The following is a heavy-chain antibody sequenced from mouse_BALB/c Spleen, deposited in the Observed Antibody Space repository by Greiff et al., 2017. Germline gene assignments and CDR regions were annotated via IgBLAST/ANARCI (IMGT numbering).Heavy chain of an antibody. V-gene: IGHV5-17*02. CDR2: ISSGSSTI. CDR1: GFTFSSYG. J-gene: IGHJ2*01. CDR3: ARGEGSYDGYFDY. D-gene: IGHD2-3*01. Sequence: DVKLVESGGDLVKPGGSLKLSCAASGFTFSSYGMSWVRQTPDKRLEWVATISSGSSTIYYADTVKGRFTISRDNPKNTLFLQMTSLRSEDTAMYYCARGEGSYDGYFDYWGQGTTLTVSS.